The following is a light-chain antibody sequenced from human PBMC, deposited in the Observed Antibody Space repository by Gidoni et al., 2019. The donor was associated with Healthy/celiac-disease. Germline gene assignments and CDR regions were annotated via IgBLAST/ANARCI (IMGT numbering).Light chain of an antibody. J-gene: IGLJ2*01. CDR2: DVS. Sequence: QSALTQPRSVSGSPGQSVTISCTGTSSDVGGYNYVSWYPQNPGKAPKLMIYDVSKRPSGVPDRFSGSKSGNTASLTISGLQAEDEADYYCCSYAGSYTHVVFGGGTKLTVL. CDR3: CSYAGSYTHVV. V-gene: IGLV2-11*01. CDR1: SSDVGGYNY.